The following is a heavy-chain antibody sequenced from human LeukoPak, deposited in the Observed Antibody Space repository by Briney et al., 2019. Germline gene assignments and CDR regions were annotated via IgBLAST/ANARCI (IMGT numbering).Heavy chain of an antibody. CDR3: ASTTSGGDAFDI. V-gene: IGHV4-59*01. D-gene: IGHD1-26*01. CDR2: IYYSGST. J-gene: IGHJ3*02. CDR1: GGSISSYY. Sequence: SETLSLTCTVSGGSISSYYWGWIRQPPGKGLEWIGYIYYSGSTNYNPSLKSRVTMSEDTSKNQFSLNLRSVTAADTAVYYCASTTSGGDAFDIWGQGTMVTVSS.